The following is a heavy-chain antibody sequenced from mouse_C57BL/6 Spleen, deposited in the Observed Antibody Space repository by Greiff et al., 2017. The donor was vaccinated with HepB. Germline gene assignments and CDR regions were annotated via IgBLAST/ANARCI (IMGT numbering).Heavy chain of an antibody. Sequence: EVMLVESGGGLVKPGGSLKLSCAASGFTFSSYAMSWVRQTPEKRLEWVATISDGGSYTYYPDNVKGRFTISRDNAKNNLYLQMSHLKSEDTAMYYCARFGYYFFAYWGQGTLVTVSA. J-gene: IGHJ3*01. CDR2: ISDGGSYT. V-gene: IGHV5-4*03. CDR1: GFTFSSYA. CDR3: ARFGYYFFAY. D-gene: IGHD2-3*01.